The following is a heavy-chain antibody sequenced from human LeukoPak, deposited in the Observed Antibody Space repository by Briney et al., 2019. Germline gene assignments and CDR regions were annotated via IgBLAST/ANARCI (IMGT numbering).Heavy chain of an antibody. D-gene: IGHD3-22*01. V-gene: IGHV4-59*01. Sequence: PSETLSLTCTVSGGSISSYYWSWIRQPPGKGLEWIGYIYYSGSTNYNPSLKSRVTISVDTSKNQFSLKLSSVTAADTAVYYCAKERSDINDYYNFDYWGQGTLVTVSS. CDR2: IYYSGST. J-gene: IGHJ4*02. CDR1: GGSISSYY. CDR3: AKERSDINDYYNFDY.